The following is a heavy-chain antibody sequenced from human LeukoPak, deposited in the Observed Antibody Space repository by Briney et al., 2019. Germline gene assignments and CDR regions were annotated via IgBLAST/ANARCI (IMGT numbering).Heavy chain of an antibody. V-gene: IGHV1-2*02. Sequence: GASVKVSCKTSAYTFFAFYIHWVRQAPGRGLEWVGCLNPNSGGTYHARKFQGRVTMTRDTSFATAYMELSSLRSDDTAVYYCARGSGSSSYLVRSRFDYWGQGTLVTVSS. CDR2: LNPNSGGT. J-gene: IGHJ4*02. D-gene: IGHD6-13*01. CDR1: AYTFFAFY. CDR3: ARGSGSSSYLVRSRFDY.